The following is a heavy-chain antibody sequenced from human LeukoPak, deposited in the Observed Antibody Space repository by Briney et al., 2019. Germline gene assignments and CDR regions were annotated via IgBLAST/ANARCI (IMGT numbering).Heavy chain of an antibody. CDR1: GCSFTSYW. CDR2: IYPGDSDT. Sequence: GESLKISCKGSGCSFTSYWIGWVRQMPGKGLEWMGIIYPGDSDTRYSPSFQGQVTISAGKSISTAYLQWSSLKASDTAMYYCARRYYDILTGSFHFDYWGQGTLVTVSS. CDR3: ARRYYDILTGSFHFDY. D-gene: IGHD3-9*01. J-gene: IGHJ4*02. V-gene: IGHV5-51*01.